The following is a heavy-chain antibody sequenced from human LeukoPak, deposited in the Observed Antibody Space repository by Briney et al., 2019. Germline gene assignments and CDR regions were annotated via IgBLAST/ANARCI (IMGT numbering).Heavy chain of an antibody. CDR3: ARLYGSYPGWFDP. CDR2: IWYDGSNK. Sequence: PGRSLRLSCAASGFTFSSYGMHRVRQAPGKGLEWVAVIWYDGSNKYYADSVKGRFTISRDNSKNTLYLQMNSLRAEDTAVYYCARLYGSYPGWFDPWGQGTLVTVSS. V-gene: IGHV3-33*01. D-gene: IGHD2-15*01. J-gene: IGHJ5*02. CDR1: GFTFSSYG.